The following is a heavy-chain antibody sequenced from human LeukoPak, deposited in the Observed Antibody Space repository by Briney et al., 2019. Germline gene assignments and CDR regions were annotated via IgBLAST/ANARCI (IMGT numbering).Heavy chain of an antibody. CDR1: GGSFSGYY. CDR3: ARGWGSSGDY. CDR2: INHSGST. J-gene: IGHJ4*02. D-gene: IGHD7-27*01. Sequence: PSETLSLTCAVYGGSFSGYYWSWIRQPPGKGLEWIGEINHSGSTNYNPSLKSRVTISVDTSKNQFSLKLSSVTAADTAVYYCARGWGSSGDYWGQGTPVTVSS. V-gene: IGHV4-34*01.